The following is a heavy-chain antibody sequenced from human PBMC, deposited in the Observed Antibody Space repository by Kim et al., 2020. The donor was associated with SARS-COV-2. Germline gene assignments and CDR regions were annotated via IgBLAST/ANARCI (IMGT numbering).Heavy chain of an antibody. CDR3: AKGYYYTDSGYYLDY. Sequence: DSVKGRFTISRDNYKDRVYLQMSSLRAEDTAVYFCAKGYYYTDSGYYLDYWGQGTLVTVSS. J-gene: IGHJ4*02. D-gene: IGHD3-22*01. V-gene: IGHV3-23*03.